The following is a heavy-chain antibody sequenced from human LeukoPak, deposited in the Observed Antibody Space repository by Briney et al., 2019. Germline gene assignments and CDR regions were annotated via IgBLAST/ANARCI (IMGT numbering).Heavy chain of an antibody. CDR2: IWYDGSNK. CDR3: AGCSSTSCSSDYFDY. D-gene: IGHD2-2*01. Sequence: GRSLRLSCAASGFTFSSYGMHWVRQAPGKGLEWVAVIWYDGSNKYYADSVKGRFTISRDNSRNTLYLQMNSLRAEDTAVYYCAGCSSTSCSSDYFDYWGQGTLVTVSS. J-gene: IGHJ4*02. V-gene: IGHV3-33*01. CDR1: GFTFSSYG.